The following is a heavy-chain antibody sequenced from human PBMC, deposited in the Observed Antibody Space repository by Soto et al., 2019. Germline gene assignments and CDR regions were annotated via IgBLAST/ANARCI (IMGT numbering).Heavy chain of an antibody. CDR3: ARIVSGNCSSTSCQTGIGWFDP. CDR2: INHSGST. Sequence: SETLSLTCAVYGGSFSGYYWSWIRPPPGTGLEWIGEINHSGSTNSNPSIKRRVTISVDTSKNQFSLKLSSVTAADTAVYYCARIVSGNCSSTSCQTGIGWFDPWGQGTLVTVSS. CDR1: GGSFSGYY. J-gene: IGHJ5*02. D-gene: IGHD2-2*01. V-gene: IGHV4-34*01.